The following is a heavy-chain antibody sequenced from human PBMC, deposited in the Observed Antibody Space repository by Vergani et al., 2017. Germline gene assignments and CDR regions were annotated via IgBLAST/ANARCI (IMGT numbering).Heavy chain of an antibody. CDR2: ISGSGGST. V-gene: IGHV3-23*04. CDR1: GFTFSSYA. J-gene: IGHJ6*02. D-gene: IGHD4-23*01. Sequence: VQLVESGGGVVQPGRSLRLSCAASGFTFSSYAMSWVRQAPGKGLEWVSAISGSGGSTYYADSVKGRFTISRDNSKNTLYLQMNSLRAEDTAVYYCAKNSAVIRYYYGMDVWGQGTTVTVSS. CDR3: AKNSAVIRYYYGMDV.